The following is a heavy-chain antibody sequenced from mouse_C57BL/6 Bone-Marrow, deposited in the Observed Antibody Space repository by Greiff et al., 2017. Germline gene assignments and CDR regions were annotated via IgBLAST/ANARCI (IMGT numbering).Heavy chain of an antibody. CDR3: ARGGSSGPFAY. Sequence: VKLQQSGPELVKPGASVKISCKASGYAFSSSWMNWVKQRPGKGLEWIGRIYPGDGDTNYNGKFKGKATMTADKSSSTAYMQLSSLTSEDSAVYCCARGGSSGPFAYWGQGTLVTVSA. V-gene: IGHV1-82*01. J-gene: IGHJ3*01. CDR1: GYAFSSSW. CDR2: IYPGDGDT. D-gene: IGHD3-2*02.